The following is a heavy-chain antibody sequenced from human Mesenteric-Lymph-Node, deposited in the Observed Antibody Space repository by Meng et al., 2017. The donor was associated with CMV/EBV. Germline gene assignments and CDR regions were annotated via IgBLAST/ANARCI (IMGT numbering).Heavy chain of an antibody. CDR1: GFTFSSYA. Sequence: GESLKISCAASGFTFSSYAMHWVRQAPGKGLEWVSAISGSGGSTYYADSVKGRFTISRDNSKNTLYLQVNSLRAEDTAVYYCARGSPGFSGMDVWGQGTTVTVSS. CDR2: ISGSGGST. V-gene: IGHV3-23*01. J-gene: IGHJ6*02. CDR3: ARGSPGFSGMDV. D-gene: IGHD1-1*01.